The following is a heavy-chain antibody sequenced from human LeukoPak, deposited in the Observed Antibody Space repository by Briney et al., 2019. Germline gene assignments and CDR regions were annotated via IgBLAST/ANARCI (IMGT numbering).Heavy chain of an antibody. V-gene: IGHV4-31*03. CDR2: IYHSGRT. Sequence: PSETLSLTCTVFGGSIRRCAYYWSWIRPHPGKGREWIGNIYHSGRTYYNPPLKSRVSISVDTSKNQFSLNLSSVTAADTAVYYCARDAAAAGLDYWGQGTLVTVSS. D-gene: IGHD6-13*01. CDR1: GGSIRRCAYY. J-gene: IGHJ4*02. CDR3: ARDAAAAGLDY.